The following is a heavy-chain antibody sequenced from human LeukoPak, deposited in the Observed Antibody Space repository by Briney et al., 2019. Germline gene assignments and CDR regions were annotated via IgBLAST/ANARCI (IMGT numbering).Heavy chain of an antibody. D-gene: IGHD2-2*01. CDR3: ARQIVPAAGHDAFDI. CDR2: IYYSGGT. CDR1: GGPISSGGYY. Sequence: SQTLSLTCTVSGGPISSGGYYWNWIRQHPGKGLEWIGYIYYSGGTYYNPSLKSRLSLSVDTSKNQFSVKLSSVTAADTAIYYCARQIVPAAGHDAFDIWGQGTMVTVSS. V-gene: IGHV4-31*03. J-gene: IGHJ3*02.